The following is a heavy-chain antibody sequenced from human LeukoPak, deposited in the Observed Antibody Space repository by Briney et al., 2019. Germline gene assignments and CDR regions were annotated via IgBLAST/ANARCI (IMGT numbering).Heavy chain of an antibody. J-gene: IGHJ4*02. CDR2: IYYSGST. CDR3: AREFSWSGFFDY. D-gene: IGHD3-3*01. CDR1: GGSISSYY. V-gene: IGHV4-59*01. Sequence: SETLSLTCTVSGGSISSYYWSWIRQPPGKGLEWIGYIYYSGSTNYNPSLKSRVTISVDTSKNQFSLKLSSVTAADTAVYYCAREFSWSGFFDYWGQGTLVTVSS.